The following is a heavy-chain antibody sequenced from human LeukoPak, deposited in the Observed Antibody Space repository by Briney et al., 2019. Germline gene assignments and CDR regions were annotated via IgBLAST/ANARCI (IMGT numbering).Heavy chain of an antibody. Sequence: GGALRLSCAASGFTFSSYAMSWVRQAPGKGLEWISAISASGGSTYYADSVKGRFTISRDKSKNTLYLQMTSLRAEDTAVYYCAKEGSSGWYSFFDYWGPGTLVTVSS. CDR2: ISASGGST. CDR1: GFTFSSYA. V-gene: IGHV3-23*01. J-gene: IGHJ4*02. CDR3: AKEGSSGWYSFFDY. D-gene: IGHD6-19*01.